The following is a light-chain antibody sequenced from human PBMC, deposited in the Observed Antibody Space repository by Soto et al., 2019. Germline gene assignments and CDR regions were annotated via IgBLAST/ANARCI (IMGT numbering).Light chain of an antibody. J-gene: IGKJ1*01. CDR2: DAS. CDR3: QQYNSYPWT. CDR1: QSISSW. Sequence: DIQMTQSPSTLSASVGDRVTITCRASQSISSWLAWYQQKPGKAPKLLIYDASSLESGAPSRFSGSGSGTEFTLTLSSLQPDDFATYYCQQYNSYPWTVGQGTKVEIK. V-gene: IGKV1-5*01.